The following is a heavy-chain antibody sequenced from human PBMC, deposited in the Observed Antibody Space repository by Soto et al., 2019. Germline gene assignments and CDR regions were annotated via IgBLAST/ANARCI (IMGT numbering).Heavy chain of an antibody. V-gene: IGHV7-4-1*01. J-gene: IGHJ6*02. CDR2: INTNTGNP. CDR1: GXTFTSEA. CDR3: ARERYDFWSGYYGYYYYGMDV. D-gene: IGHD3-3*01. Sequence: ASVKVSCKASGXTFTSEAMNWVRQAPGQGLEWMGWINTNTGNPTYAQGFTGRFVFSLDTSVSTAYLQICSLKAEDTAVYYCARERYDFWSGYYGYYYYGMDVWGQGTTVTVSS.